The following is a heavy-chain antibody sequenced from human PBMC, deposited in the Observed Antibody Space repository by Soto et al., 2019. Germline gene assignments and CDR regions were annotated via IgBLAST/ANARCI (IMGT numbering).Heavy chain of an antibody. J-gene: IGHJ4*02. Sequence: GGALRLSCAASGFTFSSYAMHWVRQAPGKGLEYVSAISSNGGSTYYANSVKGRFTISRDNSKNTLYLQMNSLRAEDTAVYYCAKGDYTTVDYWGQGTLVTVSS. D-gene: IGHD4-17*01. CDR2: ISSNGGST. CDR3: AKGDYTTVDY. CDR1: GFTFSSYA. V-gene: IGHV3-64*01.